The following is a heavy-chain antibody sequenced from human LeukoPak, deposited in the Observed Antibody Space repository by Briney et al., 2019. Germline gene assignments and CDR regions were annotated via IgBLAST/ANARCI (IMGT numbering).Heavy chain of an antibody. Sequence: GGSLRLSCAASGFSFSSYNMNWVRQAPGKGLEWISYISSTRPTIYYADSVKGRFTISRDDAKSSLYLQMNSLRVEDTAVYYCASTVDYWGQGTLVTVSS. D-gene: IGHD4-17*01. CDR3: ASTVDY. CDR2: ISSTRPTI. V-gene: IGHV3-48*01. CDR1: GFSFSSYN. J-gene: IGHJ4*02.